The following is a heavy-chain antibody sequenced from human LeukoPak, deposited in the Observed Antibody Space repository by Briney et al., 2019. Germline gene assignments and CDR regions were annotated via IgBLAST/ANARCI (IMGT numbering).Heavy chain of an antibody. Sequence: PGGSLRLSCAASGFTFSSYAMHWVRQAPGKGLEYVSAISSNGGSTYYANSVKGRFTISRDNSKNTLYLQMGSLRAEDMAVYYCARGPRGRGNFFDYWGQGTLVTVSS. V-gene: IGHV3-64*01. CDR1: GFTFSSYA. D-gene: IGHD2/OR15-2a*01. CDR2: ISSNGGST. J-gene: IGHJ4*02. CDR3: ARGPRGRGNFFDY.